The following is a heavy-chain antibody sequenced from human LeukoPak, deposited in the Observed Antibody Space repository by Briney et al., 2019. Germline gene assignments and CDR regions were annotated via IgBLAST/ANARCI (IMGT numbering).Heavy chain of an antibody. CDR2: IYPGDSET. V-gene: IGHV5-51*01. CDR3: ARLYNWNDGFDH. J-gene: IGHJ4*02. D-gene: IGHD1-1*01. Sequence: GESLKISCKGSGYSFTSYWIAWVRQMPGKGLEWMGIIYPGDSETRYSPSFSPSFQGQVTISADKSISTAYLQWSSLKASDTATYYCARLYNWNDGFDHWGQGTLVTVSS. CDR1: GYSFTSYW.